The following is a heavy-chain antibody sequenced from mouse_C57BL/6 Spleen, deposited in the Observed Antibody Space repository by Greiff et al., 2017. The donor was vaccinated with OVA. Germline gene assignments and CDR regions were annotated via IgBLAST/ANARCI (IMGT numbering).Heavy chain of an antibody. CDR3: ARRYDYAMDD. CDR2: INPNNGGT. D-gene: IGHD2-14*01. Sequence: EVQLQQSGPELVKPGASVKISCKASGYTFTDYYMNWVQQSHGKSLEWIGDINPNNGGTSYNQKFKGKATLTVDKYSSTAYMELRSLTSEDSAVYYCARRYDYAMDDWGQGTSVTVSS. CDR1: GYTFTDYY. V-gene: IGHV1-26*01. J-gene: IGHJ4*01.